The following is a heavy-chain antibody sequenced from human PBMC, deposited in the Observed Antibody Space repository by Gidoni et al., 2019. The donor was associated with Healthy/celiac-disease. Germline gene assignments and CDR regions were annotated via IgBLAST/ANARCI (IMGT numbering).Heavy chain of an antibody. J-gene: IGHJ3*02. V-gene: IGHV4-4*07. CDR2: IYTSGST. Sequence: QVQLQESGPGLVKPSETLSLTCTVSGGSIRSYYWSWIRQPAGKGLEWIGRIYTSGSTNYNPSLKSRVTMSVDTSKNQFSLKLSSVTAADTAVYYCARDPYSSSWYGSGAFDIWGQGTMVTVSS. D-gene: IGHD6-13*01. CDR3: ARDPYSSSWYGSGAFDI. CDR1: GGSIRSYY.